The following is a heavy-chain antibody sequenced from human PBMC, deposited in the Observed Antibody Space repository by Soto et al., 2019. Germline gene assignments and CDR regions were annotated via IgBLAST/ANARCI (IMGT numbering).Heavy chain of an antibody. V-gene: IGHV4-31*03. J-gene: IGHJ6*03. CDR3: AVGSGAHKPIYYYYMDV. D-gene: IGHD1-26*01. Sequence: QVQLQESGPGLVKTSQTLSLTCTVSGGSISSGGYYWSWIRQHPGKGMEWIGYIYYSGRTYYNPSLKCRVTISVDTCKNQFSLKLCSVTAAHTAVYYCAVGSGAHKPIYYYYMDVWCKGTTVTVSS. CDR2: IYYSGRT. CDR1: GGSISSGGYY.